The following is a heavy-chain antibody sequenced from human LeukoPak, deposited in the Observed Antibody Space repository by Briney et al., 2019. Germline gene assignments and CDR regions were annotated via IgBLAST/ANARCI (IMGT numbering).Heavy chain of an antibody. Sequence: GGSLRLSCATSGFTVSANYMTWVRQAPGKGLEWVSVVYSGGSTYYADSVKGRFTISGDSSKNTLYLQMNSLRAEDTAVYYCALGDPSSSWGQGTLVTVSS. CDR3: ALGDPSSS. D-gene: IGHD6-13*01. V-gene: IGHV3-66*01. CDR2: VYSGGST. CDR1: GFTVSANY. J-gene: IGHJ4*02.